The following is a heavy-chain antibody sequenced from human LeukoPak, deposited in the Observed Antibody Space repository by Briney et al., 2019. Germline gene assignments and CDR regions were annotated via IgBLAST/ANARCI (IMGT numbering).Heavy chain of an antibody. CDR2: IYYSGST. Sequence: SETLSLTCTVSGGSISSYYWSWIRQPPGKGLEWIGYIYYSGSTYYNPSLKSRVTISVDTSKNQFSLKLSSVTAADTAVYYCARDNGSSWYLDYWGQGTLVTVSS. V-gene: IGHV4-59*12. D-gene: IGHD6-13*01. J-gene: IGHJ4*02. CDR3: ARDNGSSWYLDY. CDR1: GGSISSYY.